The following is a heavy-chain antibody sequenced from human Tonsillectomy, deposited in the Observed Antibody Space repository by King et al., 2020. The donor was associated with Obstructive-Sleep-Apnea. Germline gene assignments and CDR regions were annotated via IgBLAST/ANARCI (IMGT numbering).Heavy chain of an antibody. Sequence: VQLQESGPGLVKPSETLSLTCTFSGCSIISHYWSWIRQPPGKGLEWIGYIYYNGTLDYNPSPKSRVTMSVDTSKNQFSLKLSSVTAADTAVYYCASLTWEHWFDPWGQGTLVTVSS. CDR2: IYYNGTL. D-gene: IGHD1-1*01. J-gene: IGHJ5*02. CDR3: ASLTWEHWFDP. V-gene: IGHV4-59*08. CDR1: GCSIISHY.